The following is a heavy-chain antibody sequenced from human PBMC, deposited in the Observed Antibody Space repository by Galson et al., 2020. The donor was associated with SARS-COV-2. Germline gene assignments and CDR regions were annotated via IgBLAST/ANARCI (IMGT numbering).Heavy chain of an antibody. Sequence: ASVKVSCKASGYTFTGYYMHWVRQAPGQGLEWMGWISPNSGGTNYAQKFQGWVTMTRDTSISTAYMELSRLRSDDTAVYYCARDPWGSGRTGTMDVWGQGTTVTVSS. J-gene: IGHJ6*02. CDR3: ARDPWGSGRTGTMDV. CDR1: GYTFTGYY. D-gene: IGHD1-26*01. CDR2: ISPNSGGT. V-gene: IGHV1-2*04.